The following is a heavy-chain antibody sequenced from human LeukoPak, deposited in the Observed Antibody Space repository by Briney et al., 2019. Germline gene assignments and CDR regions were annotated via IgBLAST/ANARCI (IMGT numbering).Heavy chain of an antibody. D-gene: IGHD1-26*01. V-gene: IGHV6-1*01. CDR1: GDSVSSNSVT. Sequence: SQTLSLTCAISGDSVSSNSVTWNWIRQSPSRGLEWLGRTYYRSTWYNDYAVSVKSRITINPDTSKNQFSLQVNSVTPEDTAVYYCARDPRSSGSYVNWGQGTLVTVSS. CDR2: TYYRSTWYN. J-gene: IGHJ4*02. CDR3: ARDPRSSGSYVN.